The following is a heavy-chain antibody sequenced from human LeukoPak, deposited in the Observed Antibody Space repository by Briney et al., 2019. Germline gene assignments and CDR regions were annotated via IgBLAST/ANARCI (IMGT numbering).Heavy chain of an antibody. Sequence: PSQTLSLTCTVSGGSISSGSYYWSWIRQPAGKGLEWIGRIYTSGSTNYNPSLKSRVTISVDTSKNQFSLKLSSVTVADTAVYYCAREWYYYDSSGHYSDWFDPWGQGTLVTVSS. CDR2: IYTSGST. J-gene: IGHJ5*02. CDR3: AREWYYYDSSGHYSDWFDP. D-gene: IGHD3-22*01. CDR1: GGSISSGSYY. V-gene: IGHV4-61*02.